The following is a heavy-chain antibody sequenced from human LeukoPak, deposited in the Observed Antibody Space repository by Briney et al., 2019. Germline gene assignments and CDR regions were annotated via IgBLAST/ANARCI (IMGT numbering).Heavy chain of an antibody. CDR3: ARGRGYSYGAFDY. V-gene: IGHV4-61*02. J-gene: IGHJ4*02. CDR1: GGSISSGSYY. D-gene: IGHD5-18*01. CDR2: IYTSGST. Sequence: SETLSLTCAVYGGSISSGSYYWSWIRQPAGKGLEWIGRIYTSGSTNYNLSLKSRVTISVDTSKNQFSPKLSSVTAADTAVYYCARGRGYSYGAFDYWGQGTLVTVSS.